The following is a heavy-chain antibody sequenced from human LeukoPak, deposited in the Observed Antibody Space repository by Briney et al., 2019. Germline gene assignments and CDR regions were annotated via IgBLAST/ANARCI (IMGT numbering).Heavy chain of an antibody. CDR3: ARHAEVTMIVVVGFDY. D-gene: IGHD3-22*01. J-gene: IGHJ4*02. V-gene: IGHV4-34*01. CDR2: INHSGST. CDR1: GGSFSGYY. Sequence: PSETLSLTCAVYGGSFSGYYWSWIRQPPGKGLEWIGEINHSGSTNYNPSLKSRVTISVDTSKNQFSLKLSSVTAADTAVYYCARHAEVTMIVVVGFDYWGQGTLVTVSS.